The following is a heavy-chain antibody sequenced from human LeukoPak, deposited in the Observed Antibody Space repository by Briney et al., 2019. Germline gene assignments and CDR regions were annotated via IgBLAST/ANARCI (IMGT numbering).Heavy chain of an antibody. CDR1: GYTFTSYY. D-gene: IGHD7-27*01. J-gene: IGHJ4*02. Sequence: ASVKVSCKASGYTFTSYYMHWVRQATGQRPEWMGWMSPNSGDTGYAQKFQDRVTMTRNTSISTAYMELSSLRSDDTAVYYCARGPPNWGYDYWGPGTLVTASS. CDR3: ARGPPNWGYDY. V-gene: IGHV1-8*01. CDR2: MSPNSGDT.